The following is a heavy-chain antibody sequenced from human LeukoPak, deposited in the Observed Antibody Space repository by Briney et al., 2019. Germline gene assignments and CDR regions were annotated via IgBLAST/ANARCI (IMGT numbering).Heavy chain of an antibody. Sequence: GGSLRLSCAASGXTFSSYWMSWVRQAPGKGLEWVANIKQDGSERNYVESVKGRFTISRDNAKNSLYLQMNSLRAEDTAVYYCARAALTYYYGSSAYGWGQGTLVTVSS. CDR3: ARAALTYYYGSSAYG. V-gene: IGHV3-7*02. CDR1: GXTFSSYW. CDR2: IKQDGSER. D-gene: IGHD3-22*01. J-gene: IGHJ1*01.